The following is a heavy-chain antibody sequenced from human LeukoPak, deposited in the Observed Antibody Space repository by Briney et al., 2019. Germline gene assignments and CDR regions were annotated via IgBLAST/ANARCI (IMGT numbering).Heavy chain of an antibody. V-gene: IGHV3-48*03. J-gene: IGHJ6*03. CDR1: GFTFSSYE. CDR3: ASDGTPNYSSGWVYMDV. Sequence: GGSLRLSCAASGFTFSSYEMNWVRQAPGKGLEWVSYTTSSGSTTHYADSVKGRFTISRDNAKNSLYLQMNSLRAEDTAVYYCASDGTPNYSSGWVYMDVWGKGTTVTISS. D-gene: IGHD6-25*01. CDR2: TTSSGSTT.